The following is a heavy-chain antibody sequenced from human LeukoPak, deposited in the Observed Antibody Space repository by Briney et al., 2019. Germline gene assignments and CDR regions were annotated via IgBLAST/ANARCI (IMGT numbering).Heavy chain of an antibody. D-gene: IGHD3-10*01. CDR3: ATNTVFRGIHAFDI. J-gene: IGHJ3*02. Sequence: GESLKISCKGSGYIFTSYWIGWVRQMPGKGLEWMGIIYPGDSDTRYSPSFQGQVTISADKSISTAYLQWGSLKASDSAMYYCATNTVFRGIHAFDIWGQGTMVTVSS. CDR2: IYPGDSDT. V-gene: IGHV5-51*01. CDR1: GYIFTSYW.